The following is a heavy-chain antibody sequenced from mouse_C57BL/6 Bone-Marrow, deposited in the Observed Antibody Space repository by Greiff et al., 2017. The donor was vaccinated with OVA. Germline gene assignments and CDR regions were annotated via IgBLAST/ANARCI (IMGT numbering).Heavy chain of an antibody. CDR3: AREGVGSYFDD. D-gene: IGHD1-1*02. CDR1: GYTFTSYW. J-gene: IGHJ2*01. CDR2: IDPSDSYT. Sequence: QVQLQQPGAELVMPGASVKLSCKASGYTFTSYWMHWVKQRPGQGLEWIGEIDPSDSYTNYNQKFKGKSTLTVDKSSSTAYMQLSSLTSEDSAVYYCAREGVGSYFDDWGQGTTLTVSS. V-gene: IGHV1-69*01.